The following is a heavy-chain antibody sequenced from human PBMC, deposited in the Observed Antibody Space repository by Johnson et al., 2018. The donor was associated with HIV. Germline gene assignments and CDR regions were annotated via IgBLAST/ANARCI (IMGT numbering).Heavy chain of an antibody. Sequence: QVQLVESGGGVVQPGRSLRLSCAASGFTFSSYGMHWVRQAPGKGLEWVAFIRYDGSNKYYADSVKGRFTISRDNSKNTLYLQMNSLRAEDTAVYYCAKDLRRKQLGNHDAFDIWGQGTMVTVSS. V-gene: IGHV3-30*02. D-gene: IGHD6-13*01. CDR3: AKDLRRKQLGNHDAFDI. J-gene: IGHJ3*02. CDR2: IRYDGSNK. CDR1: GFTFSSYG.